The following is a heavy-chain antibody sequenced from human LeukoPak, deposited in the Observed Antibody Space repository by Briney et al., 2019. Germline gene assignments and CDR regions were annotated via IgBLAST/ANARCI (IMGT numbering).Heavy chain of an antibody. J-gene: IGHJ4*02. D-gene: IGHD3-10*01. Sequence: GGSLRLSCAASGFTFSSYGMHWVRQALGKGLEWVAVIWYDGSNKYYADSVKGRFTISRDNSKNTLYLQMNSLRAEDTAVYYCAKDTGQYQYYFDYWGQGTLVTVSS. CDR2: IWYDGSNK. CDR3: AKDTGQYQYYFDY. CDR1: GFTFSSYG. V-gene: IGHV3-33*06.